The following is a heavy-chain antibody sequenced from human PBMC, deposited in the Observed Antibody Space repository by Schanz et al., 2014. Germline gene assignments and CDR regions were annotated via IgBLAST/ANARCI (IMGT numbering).Heavy chain of an antibody. V-gene: IGHV4-59*13. J-gene: IGHJ5*02. Sequence: QVQLQESGPGQVRPSETLSLTCTVSGSDIRGFHWSWIRQSPVKGLEWIGYIAYSGSTNYNPSLQSRVTISLATSQSQFSLRLTTVSATDADMYYCARVRGNSYGFYSRFDAWGQGTLVTVSS. D-gene: IGHD3-16*01. CDR3: ARVRGNSYGFYSRFDA. CDR2: IAYSGST. CDR1: GSDIRGFH.